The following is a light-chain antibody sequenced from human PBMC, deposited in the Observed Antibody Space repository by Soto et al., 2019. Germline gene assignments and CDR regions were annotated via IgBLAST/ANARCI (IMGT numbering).Light chain of an antibody. V-gene: IGKV1-39*01. CDR1: QSISNY. J-gene: IGKJ3*01. CDR2: AAS. CDR3: QQSYSVPFT. Sequence: DIQMTQSPSSLSASVGDRVTITCRASQSISNYLNWYQQKPGKAPSLLIYAASGLQFGVPSRFSGSGSGTDFTLIMSSLQPEDFATYYCQQSYSVPFTFGPGTKVDIK.